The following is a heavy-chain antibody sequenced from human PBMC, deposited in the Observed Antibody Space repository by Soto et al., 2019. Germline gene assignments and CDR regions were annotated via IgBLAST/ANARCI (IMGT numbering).Heavy chain of an antibody. V-gene: IGHV1-69*13. CDR3: AREIFGVIISGGRDAFDI. J-gene: IGHJ3*02. CDR2: ITPIFGTA. Sequence: SVKVSCKASGGTFSTYAISWVRQAPGQGLEWMGGITPIFGTAKYAQKFQGRVTITADESTSTAYMELSSLRSEDTAVYYCAREIFGVIISGGRDAFDIWGQGTMVTVSS. CDR1: GGTFSTYA. D-gene: IGHD3-3*01.